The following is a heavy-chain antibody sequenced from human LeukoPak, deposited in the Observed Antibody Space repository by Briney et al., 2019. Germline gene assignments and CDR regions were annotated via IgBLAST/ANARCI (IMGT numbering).Heavy chain of an antibody. CDR1: GYRFTSYW. V-gene: IGHV5-51*01. J-gene: IGHJ4*02. CDR2: IDPRHSDT. Sequence: GESLKISCKVSGYRFTSYWIGWVGQMPGKGLEWMGIIDPRHSDTRYTPSFQGQVTISADKSITTDYLQWSSLRASDTAMYYCARRAAEWELLDYWGQGTLVTVSS. CDR3: ARRAAEWELLDY. D-gene: IGHD1-26*01.